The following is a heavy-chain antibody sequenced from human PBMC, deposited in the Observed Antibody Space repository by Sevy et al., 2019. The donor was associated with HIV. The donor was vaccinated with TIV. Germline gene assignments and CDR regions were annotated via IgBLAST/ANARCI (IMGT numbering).Heavy chain of an antibody. CDR2: IYYSGST. J-gene: IGHJ6*03. Sequence: SETLSLTCTVSGGSISSGGYYWSWIRQHPGKGLEWIGYIYYSGSTYYNPSLKSRVTISVATSKNQFSLKLSSVTAADTAVYYWARDRRAVNYYYYYMDVWGKGTTVTVSS. D-gene: IGHD1-26*01. CDR3: ARDRRAVNYYYYYMDV. V-gene: IGHV4-31*03. CDR1: GGSISSGGYY.